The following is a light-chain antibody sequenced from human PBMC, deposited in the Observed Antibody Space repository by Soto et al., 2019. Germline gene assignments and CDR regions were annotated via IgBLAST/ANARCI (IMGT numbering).Light chain of an antibody. J-gene: IGKJ5*01. CDR3: HQRYNWPRVT. Sequence: EIVLTQSAATLSLSPGARVTLSCRASPSVSNSLAWYQQKPGQPPRLLIYDVSNRATGIPARFSGSGSGTDVTLTITSLEPEDFAVYFCHQRYNWPRVTFGQGTRLEIK. CDR2: DVS. CDR1: PSVSNS. V-gene: IGKV3-11*01.